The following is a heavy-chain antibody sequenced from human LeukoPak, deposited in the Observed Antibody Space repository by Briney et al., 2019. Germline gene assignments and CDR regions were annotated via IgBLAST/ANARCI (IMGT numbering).Heavy chain of an antibody. CDR2: ISWNSGSI. V-gene: IGHV3-9*01. CDR3: AKGPTYYYDSSGYGYFDY. CDR1: GFTFDDYA. Sequence: GGSLRLSCAASGFTFDDYAMHWVRQAPGKGLEWVSGISWNSGSIGYADSVKGRFTISRDNAKNSLYLQMNSLRAEDTALYYCAKGPTYYYDSSGYGYFDYRGQGTLVTVSS. J-gene: IGHJ4*02. D-gene: IGHD3-22*01.